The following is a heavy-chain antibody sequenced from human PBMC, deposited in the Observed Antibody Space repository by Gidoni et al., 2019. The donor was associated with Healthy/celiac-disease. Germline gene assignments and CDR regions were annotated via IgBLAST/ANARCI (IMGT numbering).Heavy chain of an antibody. Sequence: EVQLLESGGGLVQTGGSLRLSCAASGFTFSSYAMSWVRQAPGQGLEWVSAISGSGGTTYYADSVKGRFTISRDNSNNTLYLQMNSLRAEDTAVYYCAKYRPGEPLDYWGQGTLVTVSS. CDR2: ISGSGGTT. CDR3: AKYRPGEPLDY. D-gene: IGHD1-26*01. J-gene: IGHJ4*02. V-gene: IGHV3-23*01. CDR1: GFTFSSYA.